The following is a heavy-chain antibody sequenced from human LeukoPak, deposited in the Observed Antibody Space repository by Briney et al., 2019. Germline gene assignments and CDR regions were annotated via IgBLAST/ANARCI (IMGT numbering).Heavy chain of an antibody. D-gene: IGHD4-11*01. CDR1: GGSMSSSNYY. J-gene: IGHJ5*02. V-gene: IGHV4-39*01. CDR3: ARHSDSNYGWFDP. CDR2: IYYSGST. Sequence: SETLSLTCTVSGGSMSSSNYYWRWIRQHPGKGLEWIGNIYYSGSTYYNPSLKSRVTISVDTSKNQFSLKLSSVTAADTAVYYCARHSDSNYGWFDPWGQGTLVTVSS.